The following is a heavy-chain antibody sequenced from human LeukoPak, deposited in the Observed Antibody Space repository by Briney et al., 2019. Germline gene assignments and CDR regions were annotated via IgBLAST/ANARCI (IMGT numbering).Heavy chain of an antibody. J-gene: IGHJ6*02. Sequence: ASVKVSCKASGYTFTGYYMHWVRQAPGQGLEWMGWINPNSGGTSYAQKFQGWVTMTRDTSISTAYMELSRLRSDDTAVYYCARDKNGDGYYYYGMDVWGQGTTVTVSS. CDR2: INPNSGGT. CDR1: GYTFTGYY. CDR3: ARDKNGDGYYYYGMDV. D-gene: IGHD3-10*01. V-gene: IGHV1-2*04.